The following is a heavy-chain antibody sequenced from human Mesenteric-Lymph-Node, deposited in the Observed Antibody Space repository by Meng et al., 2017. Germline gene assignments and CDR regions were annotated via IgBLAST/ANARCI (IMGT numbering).Heavy chain of an antibody. CDR2: IYPGDSDT. CDR1: GYTFTSYW. CDR3: ARLLTARVVVITPGDY. V-gene: IGHV5-51*01. Sequence: KVSCKGSGYTFTSYWIAWVRQMPGKGLEWMGIIYPGDSDTRYSPSFQGQVTISADKSISTAYLQWSSLKASDTAMYYCARLLTARVVVITPGDYWGQGTLVTVSS. J-gene: IGHJ4*02. D-gene: IGHD3-22*01.